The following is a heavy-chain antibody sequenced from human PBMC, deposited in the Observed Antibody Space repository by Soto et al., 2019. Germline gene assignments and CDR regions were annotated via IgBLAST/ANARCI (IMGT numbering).Heavy chain of an antibody. Sequence: SETQSLTCAVYGGSFSGYYWSWIRQPPGKGLEWIGEINHSGSTNYNPSLKSRVNISVDTSKNQFSLKLSSVTAADTAVYYCARGPVVPAAMSYYYYGMDVWGQGTTVTVSS. CDR1: GGSFSGYY. CDR2: INHSGST. J-gene: IGHJ6*02. V-gene: IGHV4-34*01. CDR3: ARGPVVPAAMSYYYYGMDV. D-gene: IGHD2-2*01.